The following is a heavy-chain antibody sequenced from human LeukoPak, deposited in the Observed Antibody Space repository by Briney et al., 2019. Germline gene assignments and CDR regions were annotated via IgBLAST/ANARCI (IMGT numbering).Heavy chain of an antibody. Sequence: GGSLRLSCAASEFTFSSYAMNWVRQAPGKGLDWVSYISSSGSTIYYADSVKGRFTISRDNAKNSLYLQMNSLRAEDTAVYYCARDPSPVSGSYYCDYWGQGTLVTVSS. CDR3: ARDPSPVSGSYYCDY. D-gene: IGHD1-26*01. V-gene: IGHV3-48*03. CDR1: EFTFSSYA. J-gene: IGHJ4*02. CDR2: ISSSGSTI.